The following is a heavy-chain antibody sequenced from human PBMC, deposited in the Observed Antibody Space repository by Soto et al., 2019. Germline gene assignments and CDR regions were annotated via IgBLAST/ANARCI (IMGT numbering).Heavy chain of an antibody. Sequence: QVQLVESGGGVVQPGRSLRLSCAASGFTFSSYGMHWVRQAPGKGLEWVAVIWYDGSNKYYADSVKGRFTISRDNSKNTLYLQMNSLRAEDTAVYYCARERDSYGMDVWGQGTTVTVSS. CDR3: ARERDSYGMDV. J-gene: IGHJ6*02. CDR1: GFTFSSYG. CDR2: IWYDGSNK. V-gene: IGHV3-33*01.